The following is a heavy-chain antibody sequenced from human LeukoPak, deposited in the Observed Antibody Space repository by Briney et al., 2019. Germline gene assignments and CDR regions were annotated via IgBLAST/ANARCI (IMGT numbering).Heavy chain of an antibody. J-gene: IGHJ4*02. Sequence: GGSLRLSCAASGFTFSSYSMNWVRQAPGKGLEWVSSISSSSSYIYYADSVKGRFTISRDNAKNSLYLQMNSLRAEDTVVYYCARDRGNGFDYWGQGTLVTVSS. V-gene: IGHV3-21*01. CDR1: GFTFSSYS. CDR3: ARDRGNGFDY. CDR2: ISSSSSYI. D-gene: IGHD2-8*01.